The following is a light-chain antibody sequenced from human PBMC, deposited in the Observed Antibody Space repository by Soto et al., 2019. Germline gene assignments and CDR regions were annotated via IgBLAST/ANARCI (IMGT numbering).Light chain of an antibody. CDR1: SSDVGAYKY. J-gene: IGLJ3*02. V-gene: IGLV2-8*01. CDR3: TSYVGNDIWV. Sequence: QSALTQPPSASGSPGQSVTISCTGTSSDVGAYKYVSWYQQYPGKAPKLMIYEVTKRPSGFPDRFSGSKSGNTASLTVSGLQAEDEANYYCTSYVGNDIWVFGGGTKFTV. CDR2: EVT.